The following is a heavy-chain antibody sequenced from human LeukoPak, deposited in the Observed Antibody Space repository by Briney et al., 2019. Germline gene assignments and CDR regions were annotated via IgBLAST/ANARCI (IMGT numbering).Heavy chain of an antibody. V-gene: IGHV3-48*01. Sequence: GGSLRLSCEASGFLMSDHYMNWVRQAPGKGLEWLSYISGGSSTIYYADSVKGRFTISRDNARNSLYLQMNGLRAEDTAVYYCARVTVGATADYFDYWGQGTLVTVSS. CDR3: ARVTVGATADYFDY. CDR2: ISGGSSTI. D-gene: IGHD1-26*01. J-gene: IGHJ4*02. CDR1: GFLMSDHY.